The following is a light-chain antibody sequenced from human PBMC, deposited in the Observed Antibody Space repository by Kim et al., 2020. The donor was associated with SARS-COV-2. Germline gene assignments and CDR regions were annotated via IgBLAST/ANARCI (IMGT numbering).Light chain of an antibody. CDR2: WAS. CDR3: QQYYITPLT. CDR1: QSVLYSANNKNY. J-gene: IGKJ4*01. Sequence: ATTNSKSSQSVLYSANNKNYLACYHQKPGQPPKLLIYWASTRESGVPDRVSGSGSGTDFTLTISSLQAEEVAVYYCQQYYITPLTFGGGTKVDIK. V-gene: IGKV4-1*01.